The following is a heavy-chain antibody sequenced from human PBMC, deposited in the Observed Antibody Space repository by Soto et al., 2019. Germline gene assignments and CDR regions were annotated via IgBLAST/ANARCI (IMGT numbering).Heavy chain of an antibody. Sequence: ASVKVSCKASGYTFTSYAMHWVRQAPGQRLEWMGWINAGNGNTKYSQKFQGRVTITWDTSASTAYMELSSLRSEDTAVYYCARRRNFSGGSSYSFDIWGKGKMVTV. CDR2: INAGNGNT. CDR1: GYTFTSYA. D-gene: IGHD2-15*01. CDR3: ARRRNFSGGSSYSFDI. V-gene: IGHV1-3*01. J-gene: IGHJ3*02.